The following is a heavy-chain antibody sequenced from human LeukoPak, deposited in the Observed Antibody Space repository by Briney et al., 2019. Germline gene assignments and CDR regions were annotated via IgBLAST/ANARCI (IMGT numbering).Heavy chain of an antibody. CDR2: ISGSGDST. Sequence: GGSLRLSCAASRFIFSSYAMTWVRQAPGKGLEWVSAISGSGDSTFNSDSVKGRFTISRDNSKNTLYLQMNSLRAEDTALYYCATSTVAKYDYWGQGTLVAVSS. V-gene: IGHV3-23*01. CDR1: RFIFSSYA. CDR3: ATSTVAKYDY. D-gene: IGHD4-11*01. J-gene: IGHJ4*02.